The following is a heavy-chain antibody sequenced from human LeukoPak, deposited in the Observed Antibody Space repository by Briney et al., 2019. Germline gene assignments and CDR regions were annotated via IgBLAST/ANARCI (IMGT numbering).Heavy chain of an antibody. V-gene: IGHV3-23*01. CDR1: GLTFSSYA. Sequence: GGSRRLSCAASGLTFSSYAMSWVRQPPGKGLDWVSAISGSGGSTYYADSVKGRFTISRDNSKNTLYLQMNSLRAEDTAVYYCAKAYCSSTSCYADYWGQGTLVTVSS. J-gene: IGHJ4*02. CDR2: ISGSGGST. CDR3: AKAYCSSTSCYADY. D-gene: IGHD2-2*01.